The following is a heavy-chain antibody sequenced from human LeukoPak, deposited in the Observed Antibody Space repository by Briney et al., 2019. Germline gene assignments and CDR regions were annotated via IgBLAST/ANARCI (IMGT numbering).Heavy chain of an antibody. Sequence: PSETLSLTCTVSGGSISSYYWSWIRQPPGKGVEWIGYIYYSGSTNYNPSLKSRVTISVDTSKNQFSLKLSSVTAADTAVYYCARDRPLQGWLLLHLDYGMDVWGQGTTVTVSS. CDR2: IYYSGST. CDR1: GGSISSYY. CDR3: ARDRPLQGWLLLHLDYGMDV. V-gene: IGHV4-59*01. D-gene: IGHD3-3*01. J-gene: IGHJ6*02.